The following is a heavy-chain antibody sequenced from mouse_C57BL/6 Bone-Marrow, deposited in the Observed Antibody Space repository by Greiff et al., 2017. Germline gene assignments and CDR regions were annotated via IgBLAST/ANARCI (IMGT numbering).Heavy chain of an antibody. J-gene: IGHJ4*01. D-gene: IGHD1-1*02. CDR3: AKKGGSYGTYAMDY. CDR1: GYTFTDYY. V-gene: IGHV1-26*01. CDR2: INPNNGGT. Sequence: EVQLLQSGPELVKPGASVKISCKASGYTFTDYYMNWVKQSHGKSLEWIGDINPNNGGTSYNQKFKGKATLTVDKSSSTDYMELRSLTSEDSAVYYCAKKGGSYGTYAMDYWGQGTSVTVSS.